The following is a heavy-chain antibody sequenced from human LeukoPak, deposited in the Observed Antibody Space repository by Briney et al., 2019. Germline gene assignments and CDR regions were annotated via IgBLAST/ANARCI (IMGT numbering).Heavy chain of an antibody. CDR1: GGSFSGYY. Sequence: SETLSLTCAVYGGSFSGYYWSWIRQPPGKGLEWIGEIKHSGSTDYNPSLKSRVTISVDTSKNQFSLKLSSVTAADTAVYYCASREWFGELLRDYWGQGTLVTVSS. CDR2: IKHSGST. V-gene: IGHV4-34*01. CDR3: ASREWFGELLRDY. J-gene: IGHJ4*02. D-gene: IGHD3-10*01.